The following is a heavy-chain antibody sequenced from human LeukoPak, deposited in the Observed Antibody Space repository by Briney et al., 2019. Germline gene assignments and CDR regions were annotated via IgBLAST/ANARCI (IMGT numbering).Heavy chain of an antibody. Sequence: ASETLSLTCTVSGGSISSYYWSWIRQPPEKGLEWIGYIYYSGSTNYNPSLKSRVAMSVDTSKNQFSLKLSSVTAADTAVYYCAREGGTYGQYYFDYWGQGTLVTVSS. J-gene: IGHJ4*02. CDR2: IYYSGST. CDR1: GGSISSYY. CDR3: AREGGTYGQYYFDY. V-gene: IGHV4-59*01. D-gene: IGHD3-10*01.